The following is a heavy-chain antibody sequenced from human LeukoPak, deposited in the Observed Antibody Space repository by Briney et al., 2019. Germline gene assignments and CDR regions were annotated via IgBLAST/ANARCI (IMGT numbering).Heavy chain of an antibody. CDR1: GYTFTSYY. V-gene: IGHV1-46*01. CDR2: INPSGGST. J-gene: IGHJ5*02. Sequence: ASVKVSCKASGYTFTSYYMHWVRQAPGQGLEWMGIINPSGGSTSYAQKFQGRDTMTRDTSTSTVYMELSSLRSEDTAVYYCARHQYDFWSGFPSGGDWFDPWGQGTLVTVSS. CDR3: ARHQYDFWSGFPSGGDWFDP. D-gene: IGHD3-3*01.